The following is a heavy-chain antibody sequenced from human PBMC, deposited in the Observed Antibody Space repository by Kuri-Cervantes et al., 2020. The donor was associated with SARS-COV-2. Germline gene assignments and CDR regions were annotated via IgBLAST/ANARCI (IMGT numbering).Heavy chain of an antibody. CDR1: GFTFDDYA. D-gene: IGHD3-10*01. V-gene: IGHV3-9*01. CDR3: AKGSAYGSEDYGMDV. CDR2: ISWNSGSI. Sequence: APKISLSTSGFTFDDYAMHWVRQAPGKGLEWVSGISWNSGSIGHADSVKGRFTISRDNAKNSLYLQMNCLRAEDTALYYCAKGSAYGSEDYGMDVWGQGTTVTVSS. J-gene: IGHJ6*02.